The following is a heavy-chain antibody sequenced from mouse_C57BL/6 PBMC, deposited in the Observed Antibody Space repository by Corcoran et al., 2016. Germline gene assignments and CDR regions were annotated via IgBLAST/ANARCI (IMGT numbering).Heavy chain of an antibody. Sequence: QIQLVQSGPELKKPGETVKISCKASGYTFTTYGMSWVKQAPGKGLKWMGWINTYSGVPTYADDFKGRFAFSLETSASTAYLQINNLKNEDTATYFCARKRSAWFAYWGQGTLVTVSA. V-gene: IGHV9-3*01. CDR2: INTYSGVP. CDR1: GYTFTTYG. J-gene: IGHJ3*01. CDR3: ARKRSAWFAY.